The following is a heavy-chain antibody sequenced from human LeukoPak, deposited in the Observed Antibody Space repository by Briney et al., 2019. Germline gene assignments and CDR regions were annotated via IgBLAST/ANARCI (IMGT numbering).Heavy chain of an antibody. D-gene: IGHD1-26*01. Sequence: GGSLRLSCAASGFTFSSYGMSWVRQAPGKGLEWVSAISGSGGSTYYADSVKGRFTISRDNSKNTLYLQMNSLRAEDTAVYYCAKRGGGGGSYSTWGQGTLVTVSS. V-gene: IGHV3-23*01. J-gene: IGHJ4*02. CDR2: ISGSGGST. CDR1: GFTFSSYG. CDR3: AKRGGGGGSYST.